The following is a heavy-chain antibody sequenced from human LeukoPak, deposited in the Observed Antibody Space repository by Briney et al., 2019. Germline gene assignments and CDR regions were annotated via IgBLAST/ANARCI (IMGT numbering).Heavy chain of an antibody. V-gene: IGHV4-59*01. D-gene: IGHD6-13*01. CDR1: GGSISSYY. CDR2: IYYSGST. Sequence: PSETLSLTCTVSGGSISSYYWSWIRQPPGKGLEWTGYIYYSGSTNYNPSLKSRVTISVDTSKNQFSLKLSSVTAADTAVYYCARGPNIAAAGNLRFDPWGQGTLVTVSS. J-gene: IGHJ5*02. CDR3: ARGPNIAAAGNLRFDP.